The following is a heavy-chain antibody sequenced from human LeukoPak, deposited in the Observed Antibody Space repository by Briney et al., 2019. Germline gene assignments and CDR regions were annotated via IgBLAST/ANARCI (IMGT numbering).Heavy chain of an antibody. Sequence: SETLSLTCAVYGGSFSGYYWSWLRQPPGKGLEWIGEINHGGSTNYNPSLKSRVTISVDTSKNQFSLKLSSVTAADTAVYYCARERSLNNCSSTSCYETYYYYMDVWGKGTTVTVSS. CDR2: INHGGST. J-gene: IGHJ6*03. CDR3: ARERSLNNCSSTSCYETYYYYMDV. CDR1: GGSFSGYY. D-gene: IGHD2-2*01. V-gene: IGHV4-34*01.